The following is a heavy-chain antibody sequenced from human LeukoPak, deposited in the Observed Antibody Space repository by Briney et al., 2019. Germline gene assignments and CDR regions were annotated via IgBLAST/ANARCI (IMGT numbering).Heavy chain of an antibody. CDR3: ASENYGSGSYYEAFDI. CDR1: GYTFTSYA. Sequence: ASVKVSCKASGYTFTSYAMHWVRQAPGQRLEWMGWINAGNGNTKYSQKFQGRVTITRDTSASTAYMELSSLRSEDTAVYYCASENYGSGSYYEAFDIWGQGTLVTVSS. CDR2: INAGNGNT. D-gene: IGHD3-10*01. V-gene: IGHV1-3*01. J-gene: IGHJ3*02.